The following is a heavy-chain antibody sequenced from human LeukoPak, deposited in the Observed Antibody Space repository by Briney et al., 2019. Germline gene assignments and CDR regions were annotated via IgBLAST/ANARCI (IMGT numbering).Heavy chain of an antibody. J-gene: IGHJ4*02. CDR2: IKGDGSET. Sequence: PGGSLRLSCAASGFTFSSYWMSWVRQAPQKGLEWVASIKGDGSETFYVDSVKGRFTISRDNAQRSLFLQMNSLRAEDTAVYYCVRWRWLQSEFDYWGQGTLVTVSP. CDR1: GFTFSSYW. D-gene: IGHD5-24*01. V-gene: IGHV3-7*01. CDR3: VRWRWLQSEFDY.